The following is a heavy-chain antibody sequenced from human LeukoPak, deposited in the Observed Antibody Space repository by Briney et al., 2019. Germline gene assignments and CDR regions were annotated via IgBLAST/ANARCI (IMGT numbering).Heavy chain of an antibody. CDR2: MYFTGTT. D-gene: IGHD6-13*01. V-gene: IGHV4-34*01. CDR1: GGSFSGYY. Sequence: SETLSLTCAVYGGSFSGYYWSWIRQTPGRGLEWIGTMYFTGTTYQNPSLKSRLSLSIDKTNNKFSLKLTSVTAADTAVYYCARVTGYRIEDYFDYWGQGTLVTVSS. CDR3: ARVTGYRIEDYFDY. J-gene: IGHJ4*02.